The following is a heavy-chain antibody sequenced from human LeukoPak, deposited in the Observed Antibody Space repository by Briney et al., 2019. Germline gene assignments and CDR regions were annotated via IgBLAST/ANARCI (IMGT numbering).Heavy chain of an antibody. CDR3: ARDPQTYYDILTGFQWDY. CDR2: ISSSSSYI. V-gene: IGHV3-21*01. CDR1: GFTFSSYI. J-gene: IGHJ4*02. Sequence: GGSLRLSCAASGFTFSSYIMNWVRQAPGKGLEWVSSISSSSSYIYYADSVKGRFTISRDNAKNSLYLQMNSLRAEDTAVYYCARDPQTYYDILTGFQWDYWGQGTLVTVSS. D-gene: IGHD3-9*01.